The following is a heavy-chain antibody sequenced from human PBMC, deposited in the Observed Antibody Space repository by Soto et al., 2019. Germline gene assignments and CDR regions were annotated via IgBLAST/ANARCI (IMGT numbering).Heavy chain of an antibody. Sequence: GESLKISCKGSEYSFNNRIAWVRQMPGKGLESMGIIYPGDSDTRYSPSFQGQVTISADKSIRTAYLQWSSLKASDTGMYYCARTGSGSYYRIVDYWGQGTQVTVSS. CDR1: EYSFNNR. J-gene: IGHJ4*02. CDR3: ARTGSGSYYRIVDY. D-gene: IGHD1-26*01. V-gene: IGHV5-51*01. CDR2: IYPGDSDT.